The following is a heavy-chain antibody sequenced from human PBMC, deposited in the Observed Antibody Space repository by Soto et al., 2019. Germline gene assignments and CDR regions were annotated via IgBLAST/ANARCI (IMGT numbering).Heavy chain of an antibody. J-gene: IGHJ4*02. D-gene: IGHD3-22*01. CDR1: DGSSGSYY. CDR2: IYYSGST. V-gene: IGHV4-59*01. Sequence: PLLTLSLPWTVADGSSGSYYWSWIRQPTGKGLEWIGYIYYSGSTNYNPSLKSRVTISVDTSKNQFSLKLSSVTAADTAVYYCARHYDYDSSGYYCPAFDYWVQGTLVSVSP. CDR3: ARHYDYDSSGYYCPAFDY.